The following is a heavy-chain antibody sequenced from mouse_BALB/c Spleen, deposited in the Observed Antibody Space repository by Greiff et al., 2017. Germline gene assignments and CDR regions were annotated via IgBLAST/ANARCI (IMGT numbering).Heavy chain of an antibody. D-gene: IGHD1-2*01. CDR1: GFSFISYA. V-gene: IGHV5-9-4*01. CDR2: ISSGGSYP. CDR3: AREGTYGYGAD. Sequence: EVTLVDSGGGLVTPGGSLNLSCAASGFSFISYALSWVRQSPEKRLAWVAEISSGGSYPYYPDTVTGRFTISRDNAKNTRYLEMSSLRSEDTAMYYCAREGTYGYGADWGQGNLVTVAA. J-gene: IGHJ3*01.